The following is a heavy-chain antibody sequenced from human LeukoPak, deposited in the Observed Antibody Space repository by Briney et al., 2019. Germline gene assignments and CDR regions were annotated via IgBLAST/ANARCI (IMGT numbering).Heavy chain of an antibody. CDR1: GFTFSSYA. D-gene: IGHD3-3*01. J-gene: IGHJ4*02. CDR3: ASQNILRFLEWLSPFDY. CDR2: ISGSGGST. V-gene: IGHV3-23*01. Sequence: GGSLRLSCAASGFTFSSYAMSWVRQAPGKGLEWVSAISGSGGSTYYADSVKGRFTISRDNSKNTLYLQMNSLRAEDTAVYYCASQNILRFLEWLSPFDYWGQGTLVTVSS.